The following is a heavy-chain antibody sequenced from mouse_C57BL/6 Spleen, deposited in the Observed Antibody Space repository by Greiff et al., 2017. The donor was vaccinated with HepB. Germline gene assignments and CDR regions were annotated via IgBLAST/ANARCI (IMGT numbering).Heavy chain of an antibody. Sequence: VKLVESGAELVRPGASVTLSCKASGYTFTDYEMHWVKQTPVHGLEWIGAIDPETGGTAYNQKFKGKAILTADKSSSTAYMELRSLTSEDSAVYYCTRSGDGYYNWYFDVWGTGTTVTVSS. CDR1: GYTFTDYE. J-gene: IGHJ1*03. CDR3: TRSGDGYYNWYFDV. CDR2: IDPETGGT. V-gene: IGHV1-15*01. D-gene: IGHD2-3*01.